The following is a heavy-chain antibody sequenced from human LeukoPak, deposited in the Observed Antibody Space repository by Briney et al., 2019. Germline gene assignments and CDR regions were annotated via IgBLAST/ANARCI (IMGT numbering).Heavy chain of an antibody. CDR1: GFTFSSYG. J-gene: IGHJ3*02. CDR3: AKEGVSPAVQFAFDI. CDR2: VSYDGTKK. Sequence: GRSLRLSCAASGFTFSSYGMHWVRQAPGKGLEWVAVVSYDGTKKYYGDSVKGRFIISRDNSKSTLYLQMNSLRVEDTAVYYCAKEGVSPAVQFAFDIWGQGTIVTVSS. V-gene: IGHV3-30*18. D-gene: IGHD2-2*01.